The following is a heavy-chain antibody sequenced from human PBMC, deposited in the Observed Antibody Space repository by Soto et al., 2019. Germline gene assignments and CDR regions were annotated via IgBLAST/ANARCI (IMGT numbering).Heavy chain of an antibody. Sequence: EVQLVESGGGLVKPGGSLRLSCAASGFTFSSYSMNWVRQAPGKGLEWVSSISSSSSYIYYADSVKGRFTISRDNAKNSLYLQMNSLRAEDTAVYYCARDQRYFYLLVPQNYYYYYMDVWGKGTTVNVSS. J-gene: IGHJ6*03. V-gene: IGHV3-21*01. CDR1: GFTFSSYS. D-gene: IGHD3-9*01. CDR3: ARDQRYFYLLVPQNYYYYYMDV. CDR2: ISSSSSYI.